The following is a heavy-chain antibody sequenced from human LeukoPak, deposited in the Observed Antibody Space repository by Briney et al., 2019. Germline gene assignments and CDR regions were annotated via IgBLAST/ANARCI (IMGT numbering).Heavy chain of an antibody. CDR3: ARVPLQFNNFDY. J-gene: IGHJ4*02. V-gene: IGHV4-30-4*08. D-gene: IGHD2/OR15-2a*01. Sequence: SQTLSLTCTVSGGSISSGDYYWSWIRQPPGKGLEWIGYIYYSGSTYYNPSLKSRVTISVDTSKNQFSLKLSSATAADTAVYYCARVPLQFNNFDYWGQGTLVTVSS. CDR1: GGSISSGDYY. CDR2: IYYSGST.